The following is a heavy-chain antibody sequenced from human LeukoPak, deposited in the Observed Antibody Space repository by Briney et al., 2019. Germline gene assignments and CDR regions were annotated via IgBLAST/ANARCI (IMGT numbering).Heavy chain of an antibody. CDR3: TKDALISYRGAWSQSDY. J-gene: IGHJ4*02. D-gene: IGHD2-2*01. Sequence: GGSLRLSCAASGFTFSSYAMSWVRQAPGQGLEWVSGITGTGGSTYYADSVKGRFTISRDNSMNTLYLQMNRLRAEDTAIYYCTKDALISYRGAWSQSDYWGQGTLVTVSS. V-gene: IGHV3-23*01. CDR1: GFTFSSYA. CDR2: ITGTGGST.